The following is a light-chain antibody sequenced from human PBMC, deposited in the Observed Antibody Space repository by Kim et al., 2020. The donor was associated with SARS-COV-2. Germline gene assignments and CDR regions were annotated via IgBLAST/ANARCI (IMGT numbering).Light chain of an antibody. CDR3: QQYNNWPQT. CDR1: QSVSSN. J-gene: IGKJ1*01. V-gene: IGKV3-15*01. Sequence: SPGERATLSCRASQSVSSNLAWYQQKPGQAPRLLIYGASTRATGIPARFSGSGSGTEFTLTISSLQSEDFAVYYCQQYNNWPQTFGQGTKVDIK. CDR2: GAS.